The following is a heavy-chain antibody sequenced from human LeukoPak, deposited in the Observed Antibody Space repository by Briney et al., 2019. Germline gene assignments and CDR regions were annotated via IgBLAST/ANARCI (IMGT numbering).Heavy chain of an antibody. CDR2: IYYSGST. Sequence: NSSETLSLTCTVSGGSISSGDYYWSWVRQPPGKGLVWIGNIYYSGSTYYNPSLKSRLTISVDTSKNQFSLKLSSVTAADTAVYYCARVSRYFDWWLDYWGQGTLVTVSS. CDR3: ARVSRYFDWWLDY. CDR1: GGSISSGDYY. D-gene: IGHD3-9*01. J-gene: IGHJ4*02. V-gene: IGHV4-30-4*01.